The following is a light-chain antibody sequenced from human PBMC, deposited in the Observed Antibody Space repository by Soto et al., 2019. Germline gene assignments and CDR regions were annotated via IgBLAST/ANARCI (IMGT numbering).Light chain of an antibody. CDR3: QHYNNWPPWT. J-gene: IGKJ1*01. CDR2: GAS. Sequence: EIVLTQSPNTLSLSPGERATLSCRASQSVSSDYLVWYQQKPGQAPRLLIYGASSRATGIPARFSGSGSGTEFTLTISSLQSEDFGVYYCQHYNNWPPWTFGQGTKVDIK. V-gene: IGKV3-15*01. CDR1: QSVSSD.